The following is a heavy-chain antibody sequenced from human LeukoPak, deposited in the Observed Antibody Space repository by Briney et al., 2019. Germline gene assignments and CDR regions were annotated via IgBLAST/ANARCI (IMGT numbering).Heavy chain of an antibody. CDR1: GYTFTGYY. CDR3: ARGTMVRGVTDNCFDP. J-gene: IGHJ5*02. D-gene: IGHD3-10*01. V-gene: IGHV1-2*02. CDR2: INPNSGGT. Sequence: ASVKVSCKASGYTFTGYYMHWVRQAPGQGLEWMGWINPNSGGTNYAQKFQGRVTMTGDTSITTAYMELSRLRSDDTAVYYCARGTMVRGVTDNCFDPWGQGTLVTVSS.